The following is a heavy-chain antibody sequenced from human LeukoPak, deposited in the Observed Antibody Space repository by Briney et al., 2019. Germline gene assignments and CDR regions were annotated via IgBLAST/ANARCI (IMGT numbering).Heavy chain of an antibody. V-gene: IGHV4-59*01. J-gene: IGHJ4*02. D-gene: IGHD1-14*01. CDR2: IYYSGST. CDR1: GGSLSSYY. CDR3: ARTSGTSFDY. Sequence: KPSETLSLTRTVSGGSLSSYYWSSIRQPPRKGLEWIGYIYYSGSTNYNPSLKSRVTISVDTSKNQFSLKLSSVTAADTAVYYCARTSGTSFDYLGQGTLVTVSS.